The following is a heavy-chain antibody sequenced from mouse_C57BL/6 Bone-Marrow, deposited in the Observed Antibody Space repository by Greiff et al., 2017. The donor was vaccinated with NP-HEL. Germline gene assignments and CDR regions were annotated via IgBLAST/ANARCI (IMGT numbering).Heavy chain of an antibody. D-gene: IGHD1-1*01. CDR2: LWGDGST. Sequence: QVQLQQSGPGLVAPSQSLSITCTVSGFSLTSYGVSWVRQPPGKGLEWLGVLWGDGSTNYHSALISRLSISKDNSKSQVFLKLNSLQTDDTATYYCAGAIYYYGSSYDYFDYWGQGTTLTVSS. V-gene: IGHV2-3*01. CDR3: AGAIYYYGSSYDYFDY. CDR1: GFSLTSYG. J-gene: IGHJ2*01.